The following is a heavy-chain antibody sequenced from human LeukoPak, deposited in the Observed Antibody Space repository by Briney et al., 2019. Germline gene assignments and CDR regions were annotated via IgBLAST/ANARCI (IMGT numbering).Heavy chain of an antibody. D-gene: IGHD2-2*01. CDR1: GYTFTDYY. CDR3: STEDKYCTSTTCGDF. CDR2: MKPFSGAS. J-gene: IGHJ4*02. V-gene: IGHV1-2*02. Sequence: ASVKVSCKASGYTFTDYYVHWVRQAPGQGLEWMGYMKPFSGASHYAQKFQDRVTMTRDTSTSTAYLELSGLTSDDTAVYYCSTEDKYCTSTTCGDFWGQGTLVTVSS.